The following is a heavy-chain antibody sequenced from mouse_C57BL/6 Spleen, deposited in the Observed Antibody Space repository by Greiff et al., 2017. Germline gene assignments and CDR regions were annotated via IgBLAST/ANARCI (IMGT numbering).Heavy chain of an antibody. CDR3: ARGGRNYWYFDV. J-gene: IGHJ1*03. V-gene: IGHV5-4*01. CDR2: ISDGGSYT. CDR1: GFTFSSYA. Sequence: EVHLVESGGGLVKPGGSLKLSCAASGFTFSSYAMSWVRQTPEKRLEWVATISDGGSYTYYPDNVKGRFTISRDNAKNNLYLQMSHLKSEDTAMYYCARGGRNYWYFDVWGTGTTVTVSS.